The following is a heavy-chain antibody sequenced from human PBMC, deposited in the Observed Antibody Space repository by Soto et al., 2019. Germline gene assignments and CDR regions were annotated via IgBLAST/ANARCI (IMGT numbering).Heavy chain of an antibody. CDR2: TSYDGSNK. CDR1: GFTISSYG. J-gene: IGHJ3*02. V-gene: IGHV3-30*18. D-gene: IGHD4-4*01. CDR3: AKDIRDGYSHDAFDI. Sequence: GSLRLSCAASGFTISSYGMHWVRQAPGKLLEWVAVTSYDGSNKYYADSVKGRFTICRDNTKNTLYQRMNSLRAEDTAVYYCAKDIRDGYSHDAFDIWGQGTMVTVSS.